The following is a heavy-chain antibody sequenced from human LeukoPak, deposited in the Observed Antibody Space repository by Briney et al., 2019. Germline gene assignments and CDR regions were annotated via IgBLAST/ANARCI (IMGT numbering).Heavy chain of an antibody. CDR3: ARDQGQKWMGFDY. J-gene: IGHJ4*02. D-gene: IGHD6-19*01. CDR1: GYTFTGYY. Sequence: ASVKVSCKASGYTFTGYYMHWVRQAPGQGLEWMGWINPNSGGTNYAQKFQGRVTMTRDTSISTAYMELSRLRSDDTAVYYCARDQGQKWMGFDYWGQGTLVTVSS. V-gene: IGHV1-2*02. CDR2: INPNSGGT.